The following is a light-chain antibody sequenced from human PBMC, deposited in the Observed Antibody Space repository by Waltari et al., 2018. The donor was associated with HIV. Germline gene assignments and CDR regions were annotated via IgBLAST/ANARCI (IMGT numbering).Light chain of an antibody. Sequence: QSALTQPASVSGSPGQSITISCTGTSSDVGGYNYVSWYQQHPGKAPKLVIYDVTSRPSGVSTLFSGSKSGNTASLTISGLQAEDEADYYCSSYTSTSALYVVFGGGTKLTVL. J-gene: IGLJ2*01. V-gene: IGLV2-14*03. CDR3: SSYTSTSALYVV. CDR1: SSDVGGYNY. CDR2: DVT.